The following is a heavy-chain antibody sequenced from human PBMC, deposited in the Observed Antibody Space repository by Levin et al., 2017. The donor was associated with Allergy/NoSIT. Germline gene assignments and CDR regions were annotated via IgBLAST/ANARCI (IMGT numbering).Heavy chain of an antibody. V-gene: IGHV1-18*01. CDR2: ISTDNGHR. J-gene: IGHJ4*02. D-gene: IGHD5-12*01. CDR1: GYTYNMYG. Sequence: ASVKVSCKASGYTYNMYGINWVRQAPGQGLEWMGCISTDNGHRTYAQKVQGRVTMTTDRSTTTAYMELPSLTSDDTAMYFCARGQGGYESFDQWGQGTLVTVSS. CDR3: ARGQGGYESFDQ.